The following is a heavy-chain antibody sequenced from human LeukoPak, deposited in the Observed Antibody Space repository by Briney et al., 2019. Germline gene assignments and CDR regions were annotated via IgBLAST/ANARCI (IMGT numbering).Heavy chain of an antibody. CDR2: IYFSGST. CDR3: ARQGRGEDDSFDM. Sequence: PSETLSLTCTVYGGSINSHYWSWIRQPPGKGLEWIGYIYFSGSTDYNPSLKSRVTISVDTSKNQISLKLSSMTAADTAVFYCARQGRGEDDSFDMWGQGTMVTVSS. V-gene: IGHV4-59*08. CDR1: GGSINSHY. J-gene: IGHJ3*02.